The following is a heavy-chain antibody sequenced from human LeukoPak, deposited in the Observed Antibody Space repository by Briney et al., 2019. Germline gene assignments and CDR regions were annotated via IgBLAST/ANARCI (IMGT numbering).Heavy chain of an antibody. Sequence: ASVKVSCKASGGTFRSFAINWVRQAPGKGLEWMGWISAYNGNTKNAQNLQGRVTMTTDTSTTTAYMELSSLKSDDTAVYYCARGHSTSWPEYFQHWGQGTLVTVSS. CDR3: ARGHSTSWPEYFQH. CDR2: ISAYNGNT. J-gene: IGHJ1*01. CDR1: GGTFRSFA. V-gene: IGHV1-18*04. D-gene: IGHD6-13*01.